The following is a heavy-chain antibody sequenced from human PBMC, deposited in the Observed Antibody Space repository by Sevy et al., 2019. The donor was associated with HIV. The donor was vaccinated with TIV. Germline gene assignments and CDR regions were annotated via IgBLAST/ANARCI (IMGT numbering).Heavy chain of an antibody. CDR1: GFTFSSYA. J-gene: IGHJ3*02. V-gene: IGHV3-23*01. D-gene: IGHD3-10*01. CDR3: AKEFDYGSGSYYSRYDAFDI. CDR2: ISGSGGST. Sequence: GGSLRLSCAASGFTFSSYAMSWVRQAPGKGLEWVSAISGSGGSTYYADSVKGRFTISRDNSKNTLYLQMNSLGAEDTAVYYCAKEFDYGSGSYYSRYDAFDIWGQGTMVTVSS.